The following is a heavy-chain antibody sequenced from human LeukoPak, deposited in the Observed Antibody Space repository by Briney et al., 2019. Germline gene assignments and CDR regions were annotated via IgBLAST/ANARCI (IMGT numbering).Heavy chain of an antibody. CDR2: IKQDGSEK. Sequence: GGSLRLSCAASGFTFSSYWTSWVRQAPGKGLEWVANIKQDGSEKYYVDSVKGRFTISRDNAKNSLYLQMNSLRAEDTAVYYCARDFGWYYFDYWGQGTLVTVSS. D-gene: IGHD6-19*01. CDR3: ARDFGWYYFDY. V-gene: IGHV3-7*01. CDR1: GFTFSSYW. J-gene: IGHJ4*02.